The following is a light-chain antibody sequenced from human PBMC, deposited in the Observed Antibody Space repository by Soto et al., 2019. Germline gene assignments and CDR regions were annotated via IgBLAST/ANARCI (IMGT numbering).Light chain of an antibody. CDR1: QSVSTN. Sequence: EIVMTQSPATLSVSPGERFTLSCMAIQSVSTNLAWDQHKPLQSPRLLIHCSSISATFIPAIFSGSGSRTEFTLTISSLQSEDFAVYYCQQYNNWPPYTFGQGTQVDIK. J-gene: IGKJ2*01. CDR2: CSS. V-gene: IGKV3-15*01. CDR3: QQYNNWPPYT.